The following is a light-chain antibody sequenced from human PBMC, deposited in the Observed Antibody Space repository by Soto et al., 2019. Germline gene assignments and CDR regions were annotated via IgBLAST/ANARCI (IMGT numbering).Light chain of an antibody. J-gene: IGKJ3*01. CDR1: QDISNY. CDR3: QQYNTYPFT. V-gene: IGKV1-16*02. Sequence: DIQMTQSPSSLSASVGDRVTITCRASQDISNYLAWFQQKPGRPPKSLIYAASSLQSGVPSKFSGSGSGTDFNLTISSLQPEDFANYFCQQYNTYPFTFGPGTKVDIK. CDR2: AAS.